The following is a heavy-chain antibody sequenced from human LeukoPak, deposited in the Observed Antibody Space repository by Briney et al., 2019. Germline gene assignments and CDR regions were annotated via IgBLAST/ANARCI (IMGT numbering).Heavy chain of an antibody. J-gene: IGHJ5*02. D-gene: IGHD3-10*01. V-gene: IGHV1-2*02. CDR2: INPNSGGT. CDR1: GYTFTGYY. CDR3: ARDRITTRNWFDP. Sequence: ASVKVSCKAFGYTFTGYYMHWVRQAPGQGLEWMGWINPNSGGTNYAQKFQGRVTMTRDTSISTAYMELSRLRSDDTAVYYCARDRITTRNWFDPWGQGTLVTVSS.